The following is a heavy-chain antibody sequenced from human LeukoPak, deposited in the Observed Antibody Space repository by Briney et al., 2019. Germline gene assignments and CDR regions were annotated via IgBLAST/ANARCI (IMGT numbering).Heavy chain of an antibody. CDR3: AKDREWGSYPPYYFDY. CDR2: ISYDGSNK. Sequence: GGSLRLSCAASGFTVSSNYMSWVRQAPGKGLEWVAVISYDGSNKYYEDSVKGRFSTSRDNSKNTVYLQMNSMRAEDTAVYYCAKDREWGSYPPYYFDYWGQGTLVTVSS. V-gene: IGHV3-30*18. CDR1: GFTVSSNY. D-gene: IGHD3-16*02. J-gene: IGHJ4*02.